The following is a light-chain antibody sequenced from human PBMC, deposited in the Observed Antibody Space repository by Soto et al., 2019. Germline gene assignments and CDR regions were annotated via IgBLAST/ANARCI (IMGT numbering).Light chain of an antibody. V-gene: IGKV3-20*01. Sequence: EIVLTQSPGTLSLSPGERATLSCRASQSVSSNHLAWYQQKPGQAPRLLIYDSSSRATGIPDRFSGSGSGTDFTLTISRLEPEDFAVYFCHLYCGSPPHTFGQGTKVEIK. CDR1: QSVSSNH. CDR3: HLYCGSPPHT. J-gene: IGKJ2*01. CDR2: DSS.